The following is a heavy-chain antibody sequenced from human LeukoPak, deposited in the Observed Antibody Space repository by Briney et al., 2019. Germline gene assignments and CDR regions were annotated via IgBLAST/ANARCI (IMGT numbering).Heavy chain of an antibody. CDR3: AKGPADDYGDYKREFDY. CDR2: MSYDGSNK. V-gene: IGHV3-30*18. CDR1: GFTFSSYG. Sequence: PGGSLRLSCAASGFTFSSYGMHWVRQAPGKGLEWVAVMSYDGSNKYYADSVKGRFTISRDNSKNTLYLQMNSLRAEDTAVYYCAKGPADDYGDYKREFDYWGQGTLVTVSS. D-gene: IGHD4-17*01. J-gene: IGHJ4*02.